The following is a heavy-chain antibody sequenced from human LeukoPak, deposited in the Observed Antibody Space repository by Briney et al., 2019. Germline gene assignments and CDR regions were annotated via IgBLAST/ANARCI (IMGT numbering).Heavy chain of an antibody. CDR2: INHSGST. J-gene: IGHJ4*02. CDR3: ARGDPGYSSGWYPTGFDY. D-gene: IGHD6-19*01. CDR1: GGSISGYY. V-gene: IGHV4-34*01. Sequence: SETLSLTCTVSGGSISGYYWSWIRQPPGKGLEWIGEINHSGSTNYNPSLKSRVTISVDTSKNQFSLKLSSVTAADTAVYYCARGDPGYSSGWYPTGFDYWGQGTLVTVSS.